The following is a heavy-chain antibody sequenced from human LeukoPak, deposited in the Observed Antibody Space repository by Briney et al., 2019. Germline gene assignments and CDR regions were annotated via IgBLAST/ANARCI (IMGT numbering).Heavy chain of an antibody. D-gene: IGHD4-23*01. CDR3: ARNSRVASTSGLNY. V-gene: IGHV1-69*13. CDR1: GGTFSSYP. J-gene: IGHJ4*02. Sequence: ASVKVSCKASGGTFSSYPFTWVRQAPGQGLEWMGEITPIFGAANYAQTFQGRVTITADESTSTVFMELSSLRSDDTAFYYCARNSRVASTSGLNYWGQGTLVTVSS. CDR2: ITPIFGAA.